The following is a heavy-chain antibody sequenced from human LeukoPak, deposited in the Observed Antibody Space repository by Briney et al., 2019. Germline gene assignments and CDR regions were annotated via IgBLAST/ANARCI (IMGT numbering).Heavy chain of an antibody. CDR2: IYSGGST. CDR3: ARDKAAAGFFDY. Sequence: GGSLRLSCAASGFTVSSNYMSWVRQAPGKGLEWVSVIYSGGSTYYADSVKGRFTISRDNSKNTLYLQMNSLRAEDTAVYYCARDKAAAGFFDYWGQGTLVTVSS. V-gene: IGHV3-66*01. J-gene: IGHJ4*02. CDR1: GFTVSSNY. D-gene: IGHD6-13*01.